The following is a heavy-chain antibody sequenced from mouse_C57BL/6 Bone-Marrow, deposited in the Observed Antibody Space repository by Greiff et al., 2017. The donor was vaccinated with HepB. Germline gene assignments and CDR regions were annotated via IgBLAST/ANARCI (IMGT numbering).Heavy chain of an antibody. CDR2: IDPENGDT. V-gene: IGHV14-4*01. CDR3: TTRGPTMITTNWYFDV. CDR1: GFNIKDDY. D-gene: IGHD2-4*01. J-gene: IGHJ1*03. Sequence: VQLQQSGAELVRPGASVKLSCTASGFNIKDDYMHWVKQRPEQGLEWIGWIDPENGDTEYASKFQGKATITADTSSNTAYLQLSSLTSEDTAVYYCTTRGPTMITTNWYFDVWGTGTTVTVSS.